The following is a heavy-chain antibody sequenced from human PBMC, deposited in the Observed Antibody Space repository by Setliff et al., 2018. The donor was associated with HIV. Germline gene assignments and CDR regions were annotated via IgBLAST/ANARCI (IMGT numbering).Heavy chain of an antibody. Sequence: SETLSLTCAIYGGSFSGNYWSWIRQPPGKGLEWIGEINYSGTTNHNPFLKSRVAISVDTSKKQFSLKLNSVTAADSAIYYCAATYCRGGGRDCPQMYDYWGQGSLVTVSS. CDR1: GGSFSGNY. D-gene: IGHD2-15*01. CDR2: INYSGTT. CDR3: AATYCRGGGRDCPQMYDY. V-gene: IGHV4-34*01. J-gene: IGHJ4*02.